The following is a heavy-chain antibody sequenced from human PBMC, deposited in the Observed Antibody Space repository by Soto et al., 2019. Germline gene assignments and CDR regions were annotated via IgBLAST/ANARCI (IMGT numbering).Heavy chain of an antibody. CDR1: GGTFSGYY. CDR3: AITEYYYDSSGYFSPFVDY. J-gene: IGHJ4*02. D-gene: IGHD3-22*01. V-gene: IGHV4-34*08. Sequence: SETLSLTCAVYGGTFSGYYWNWIRQPPGKGLEWIGEINHSGSTNYNPSLKSRVTISVDTSKNQFSLKLSSVTAADTAVYYCAITEYYYDSSGYFSPFVDYWGQGTLVTVSS. CDR2: INHSGST.